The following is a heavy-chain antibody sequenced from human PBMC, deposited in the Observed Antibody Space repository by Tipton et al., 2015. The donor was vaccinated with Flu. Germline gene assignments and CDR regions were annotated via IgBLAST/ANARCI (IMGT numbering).Heavy chain of an antibody. V-gene: IGHV4-4*02. CDR3: ARAPYTRGWYWFDP. CDR1: GGSLSSSHR. D-gene: IGHD6-19*01. CDR2: VTHSGST. Sequence: TLSLTCAVSGGSLSSSHRWSWGRQPPGKGVDCIGEVTHSGSTNYRPTLKSRVSISVDKSKNQFSLRLSSVNAADTAVYYCARAPYTRGWYWFDPWGQGTLVTVSS. J-gene: IGHJ5*02.